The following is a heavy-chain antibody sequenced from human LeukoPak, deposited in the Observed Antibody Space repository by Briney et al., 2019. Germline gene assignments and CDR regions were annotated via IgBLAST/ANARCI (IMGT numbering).Heavy chain of an antibody. D-gene: IGHD1-1*01. Sequence: SETLSLTCTVSXGSITTYYWTWIRQPPGKGLEWIGYINYSGSTNYNPSLKSRVTISVDTSKNQFSLKLSSVTAADTAVYYCARAQLNLLVDFGMDVWGQGTTVTVSS. CDR1: XGSITTYY. CDR3: ARAQLNLLVDFGMDV. V-gene: IGHV4-59*01. CDR2: INYSGST. J-gene: IGHJ6*02.